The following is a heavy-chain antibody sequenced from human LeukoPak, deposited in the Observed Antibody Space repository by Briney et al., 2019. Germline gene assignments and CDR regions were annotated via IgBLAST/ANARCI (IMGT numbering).Heavy chain of an antibody. CDR1: GGSISSSSYY. Sequence: PSETLSLTCTVSGGSISSSSYYWGWIRQPPGKGLEWIGSIYYSGSTYYNPSLKSRVTISVDTSKNRFSLKLSSVTAADTAVYFCARHENIIIVPTAHAFDCWGQGTLVTVSS. V-gene: IGHV4-39*01. J-gene: IGHJ4*02. CDR2: IYYSGST. CDR3: ARHENIIIVPTAHAFDC. D-gene: IGHD2/OR15-2a*01.